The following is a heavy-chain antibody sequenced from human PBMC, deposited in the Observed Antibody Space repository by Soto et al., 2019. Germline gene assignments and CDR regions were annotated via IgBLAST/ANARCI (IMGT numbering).Heavy chain of an antibody. CDR3: ARVPEY. D-gene: IGHD2-2*01. Sequence: PSETLSLTCAVYGGSFSGYYWSWIRQPPGKGLEWIGEIKHSGSTNYNPSLKSRVTISVDTSKNQFSLKLSSVTAADTAVYYCARVPEYWGQGILVTVSS. J-gene: IGHJ4*02. CDR2: IKHSGST. V-gene: IGHV4-34*01. CDR1: GGSFSGYY.